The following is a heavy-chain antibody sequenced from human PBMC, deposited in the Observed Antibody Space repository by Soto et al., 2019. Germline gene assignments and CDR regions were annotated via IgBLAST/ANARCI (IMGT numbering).Heavy chain of an antibody. D-gene: IGHD3-10*01. V-gene: IGHV2-5*02. CDR3: ARGVPFDY. J-gene: IGHJ4*02. CDR2: IYWDEDK. Sequence: QITLKESGPTLLKPTETLTLTCTFSEFSLSTSGVAVRCIRQPPGKALEWLALIYWDEDKRYSPSLKSRLTITKDTSKNQVVLTMTNMEPADTATYYCARGVPFDYWGQGTLVTVSS. CDR1: EFSLSTSGVA.